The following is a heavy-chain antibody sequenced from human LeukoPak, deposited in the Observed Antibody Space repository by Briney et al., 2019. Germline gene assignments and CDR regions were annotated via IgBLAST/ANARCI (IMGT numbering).Heavy chain of an antibody. CDR2: MNHSGSS. V-gene: IGHV4-34*01. D-gene: IGHD6-13*01. J-gene: IGHJ4*02. CDR3: ARGGLHRSSWYVRNFAY. CDR1: GGSFSGYY. Sequence: SETLSLTCAVYGGSFSGYYWSWLRQPPGKGLEGMGEMNHSGSSNYNPCLKSRFTISVDTSKNQFSLKLSSVTAADTAVYYCARGGLHRSSWYVRNFAYWGQGTLVTVSS.